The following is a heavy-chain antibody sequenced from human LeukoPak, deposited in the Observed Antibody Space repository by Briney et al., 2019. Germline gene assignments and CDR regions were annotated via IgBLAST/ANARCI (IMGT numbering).Heavy chain of an antibody. J-gene: IGHJ4*02. Sequence: PGGSLRLSCSTSGFTVSNHFMHWVRQAPGKGLDYVSSIGPNGASTLYADSVKGRFTISRDNSKNALYLQLTSLRLEDTALYYCVKDLTGTWSFDYWGQGTLVTVSS. D-gene: IGHD3-9*01. CDR1: GFTVSNHF. V-gene: IGHV3-64D*06. CDR2: IGPNGAST. CDR3: VKDLTGTWSFDY.